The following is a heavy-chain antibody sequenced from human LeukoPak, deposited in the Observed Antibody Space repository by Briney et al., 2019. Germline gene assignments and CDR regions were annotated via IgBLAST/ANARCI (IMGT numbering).Heavy chain of an antibody. CDR1: GGSISSGGYY. Sequence: NPSETLSLTCTVSGGSISSGGYYWSWIRQHPGKGLEWIGYIYYSGSTYYNPSLKSRVTISVDTSKNQFSLKLSSVTAADTAVYYCAREANYHHDYGDLRIIDYWGQGTLVTVSS. J-gene: IGHJ4*02. V-gene: IGHV4-31*03. CDR3: AREANYHHDYGDLRIIDY. D-gene: IGHD4-17*01. CDR2: IYYSGST.